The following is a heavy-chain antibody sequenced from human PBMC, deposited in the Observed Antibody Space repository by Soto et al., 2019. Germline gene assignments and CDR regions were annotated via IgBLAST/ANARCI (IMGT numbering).Heavy chain of an antibody. CDR1: GGTFSSYA. V-gene: IGHV1-69*06. D-gene: IGHD2-15*01. CDR3: ASGRYCSGGSCHYYYYGMDV. CDR2: IIPIFGTA. J-gene: IGHJ6*02. Sequence: PSVKVSCKASGGTFSSYAISWVRQAPGQGLEWMGGIIPIFGTANYAQKFQGRVTITADKSTSTAYMELSSLRSEDTAVYYCASGRYCSGGSCHYYYYGMDVWGQGTTVTVSS.